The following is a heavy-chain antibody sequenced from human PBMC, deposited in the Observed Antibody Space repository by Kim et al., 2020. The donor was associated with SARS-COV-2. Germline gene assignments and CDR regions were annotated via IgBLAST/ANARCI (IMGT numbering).Heavy chain of an antibody. Sequence: AYGVSVKGRFIISRDDSKNSAYLQMNSLKVEDTAVYYCSRQMTGTAGLDPWGQGTLVTVSS. D-gene: IGHD2-8*02. J-gene: IGHJ5*02. V-gene: IGHV3-73*01. CDR3: SRQMTGTAGLDP.